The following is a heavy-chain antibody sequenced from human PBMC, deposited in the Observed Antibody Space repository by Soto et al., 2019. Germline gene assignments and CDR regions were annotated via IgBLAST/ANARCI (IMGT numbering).Heavy chain of an antibody. CDR1: GYTFTSYA. J-gene: IGHJ3*02. CDR2: INAGNGNT. V-gene: IGHV1-3*01. D-gene: IGHD3-22*01. CDR3: AGGITMIVVVNPTSAFDI. Sequence: ASVKVSCKASGYTFTSYAMHWVRQAPGQRLEWMGWINAGNGNTKYSQKFQGRVTMTEDTSTDTAYMELSSLRSEDTAVYYCAGGITMIVVVNPTSAFDIWGQGTMVTVSS.